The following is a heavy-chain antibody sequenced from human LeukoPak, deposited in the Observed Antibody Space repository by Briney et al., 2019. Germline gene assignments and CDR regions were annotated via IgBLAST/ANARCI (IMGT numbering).Heavy chain of an antibody. CDR1: GYTFDNYW. J-gene: IGHJ4*02. CDR3: ATGTMDYYDTSSYSPLDY. CDR2: FYPGDSDT. D-gene: IGHD3-22*01. V-gene: IGHV5-51*01. Sequence: GESLKISCKGSGYTFDNYWITWVRQMPGKGLEWMGIFYPGDSDTKYSPSFQGQVTISADKSINTAYLHWSSLQASDTAMYYCATGTMDYYDTSSYSPLDYWGQGTLVTVSS.